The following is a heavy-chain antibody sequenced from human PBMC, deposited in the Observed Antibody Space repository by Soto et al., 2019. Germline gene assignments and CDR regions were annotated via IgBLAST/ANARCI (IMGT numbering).Heavy chain of an antibody. Sequence: EVQLVESGGGLIQPGGSLRLSCAASGFTVSSNYMSWVRQAPGKGLEWVSVIYSGGSTYYADSVKGRFTISRDNSKNTLYLQMNSLRAEDTAVYYCAREDYYYDSSGYSYYFDYWGQGTLVTVSS. J-gene: IGHJ4*02. D-gene: IGHD3-22*01. CDR2: IYSGGST. CDR1: GFTVSSNY. CDR3: AREDYYYDSSGYSYYFDY. V-gene: IGHV3-53*01.